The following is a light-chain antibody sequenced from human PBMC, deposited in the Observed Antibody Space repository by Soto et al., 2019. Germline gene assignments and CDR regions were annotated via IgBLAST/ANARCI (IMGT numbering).Light chain of an antibody. V-gene: IGKV4-1*01. J-gene: IGKJ2*01. CDR3: QQYFTTPYT. CDR2: WAF. Sequence: DIVMTQSPDSLAESLGERATIHCKSSQSILYSSNNMNYLAWYQQKPGQPPKLLMYWAFTRQSGVPDRFSGSGSGTDFTLPISSLQAEDVAVYYCQQYFTTPYTFGQGTKLEIK. CDR1: QSILYSSNNMNY.